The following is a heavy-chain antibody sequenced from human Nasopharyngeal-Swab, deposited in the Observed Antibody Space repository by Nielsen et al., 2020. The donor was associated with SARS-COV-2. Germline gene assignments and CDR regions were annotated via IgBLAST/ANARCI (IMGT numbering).Heavy chain of an antibody. CDR3: ARGRYYGDYDY. CDR1: GGSFTTYS. Sequence: SETLSLTCAVYGGSFTTYSWIWIRQPLGKGLEWIGKINHIGSTNYNTYNPSLNSRVTISLATSKNQFSLTLTSVTAADTAIYFCARGRYYGDYDYWGQGALVTVSS. V-gene: IGHV4-34*01. J-gene: IGHJ4*02. D-gene: IGHD4-17*01. CDR2: INHIGST.